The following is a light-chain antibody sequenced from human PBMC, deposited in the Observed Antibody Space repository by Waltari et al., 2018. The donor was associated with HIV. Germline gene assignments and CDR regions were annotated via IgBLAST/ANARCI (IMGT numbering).Light chain of an antibody. Sequence: QSALTQTASVSGSPGQTITISCIGATAPILDNQSISWYQPPPQKSPHRNILDDDMRPPGVPFRCSASKSDNTASLTISGLHFDDEGEYYCASSVPGGALVFGGGTKVTV. V-gene: IGLV2-14*01. CDR1: TAPILDNQS. CDR3: ASSVPGGALV. CDR2: DDD. J-gene: IGLJ3*02.